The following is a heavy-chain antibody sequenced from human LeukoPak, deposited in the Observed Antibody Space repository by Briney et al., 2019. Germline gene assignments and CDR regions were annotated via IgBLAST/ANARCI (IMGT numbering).Heavy chain of an antibody. Sequence: GGSLRLSCAASGFTFSSYSMNWVRQAPGKGLEWVSSISSSSSYIYYADSVKGRFTISRDNAKNSLYLQMNILRAEDTAVYYCARDPEYSSSWPDYWGQGTLVTVSS. J-gene: IGHJ4*02. CDR3: ARDPEYSSSWPDY. D-gene: IGHD6-13*01. CDR1: GFTFSSYS. CDR2: ISSSSSYI. V-gene: IGHV3-21*01.